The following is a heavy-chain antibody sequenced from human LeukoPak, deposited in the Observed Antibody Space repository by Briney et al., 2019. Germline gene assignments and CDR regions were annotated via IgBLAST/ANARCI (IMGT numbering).Heavy chain of an antibody. J-gene: IGHJ6*02. V-gene: IGHV1-3*01. CDR3: ARDQAENDSSGNYYNYGMDV. Sequence: RASVKVSCKASGYTFTTYAIHWVRQAPGQRLEWMGWINGNGNTKYLQKFQGRVTITRDTSASTAYMELSSLRSADTAVYYCARDQAENDSSGNYYNYGMDVWGQGTTVTVSS. CDR2: INGNGNT. CDR1: GYTFTTYA. D-gene: IGHD3-22*01.